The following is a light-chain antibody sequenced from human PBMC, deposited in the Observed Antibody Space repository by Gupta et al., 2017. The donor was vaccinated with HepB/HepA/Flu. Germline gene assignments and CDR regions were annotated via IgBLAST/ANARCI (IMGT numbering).Light chain of an antibody. J-gene: IGKJ3*01. V-gene: IGKV1-27*01. CDR3: QHYNSSPFT. CDR2: TAS. Sequence: DTQLTQSLSSLSASVGDRVTITCRASQGISNYLPWYQQKPGTSPKLLIYTASTLQSGVPSRFGGSGSGTHFTLTINSLQPEDVATYYCQHYNSSPFTFGPGTKVDIK. CDR1: QGISNY.